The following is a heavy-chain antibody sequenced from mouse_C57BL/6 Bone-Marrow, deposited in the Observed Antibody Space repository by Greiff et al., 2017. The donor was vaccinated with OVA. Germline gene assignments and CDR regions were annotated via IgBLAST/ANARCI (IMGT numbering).Heavy chain of an antibody. J-gene: IGHJ3*01. CDR2: IYPGSGST. CDR3: AREGIYYGNPRLFAY. Sequence: QVQLQQPGAELVKPGASVKMSCKASGYTFTSYWITWVKQRPGHGLEWIGDIYPGSGSTNYNEKFKSKATLTVDTSSSTAYMQLSSLTSEDSAVYYCAREGIYYGNPRLFAYWGQGTLVTVSA. V-gene: IGHV1-55*01. CDR1: GYTFTSYW. D-gene: IGHD2-1*01.